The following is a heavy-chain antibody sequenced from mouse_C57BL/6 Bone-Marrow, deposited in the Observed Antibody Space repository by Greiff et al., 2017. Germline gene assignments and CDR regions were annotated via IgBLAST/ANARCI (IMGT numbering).Heavy chain of an antibody. V-gene: IGHV14-4*01. Sequence: EVQLQESGAELVRPGASVKLSCTASGFNIKDDYMHWVKQRPEQGLEWIGWIDPANGDTEYASKFQGKATITADTSSNTAYLQLSSLTSEDTAVDYCSTRGSGYGAMDYWGQGTSVTVSS. J-gene: IGHJ4*01. CDR3: STRGSGYGAMDY. CDR1: GFNIKDDY. D-gene: IGHD3-2*02. CDR2: IDPANGDT.